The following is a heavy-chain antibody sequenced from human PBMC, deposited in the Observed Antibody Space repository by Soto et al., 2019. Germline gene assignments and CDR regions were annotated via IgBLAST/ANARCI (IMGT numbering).Heavy chain of an antibody. CDR1: GGIFSNYA. CDR2: IIPIYNAP. Sequence: QVHLVQSGAEVKKPGSSVKVSCKASGGIFSNYAITWVRQAPGRGLEWMGGIIPIYNAPNYAQKFQGRVTITADDSTDTVFMEMSSLRSEDTAVYFCARDTHTYCSADCIDGFDMWGQGTMVTVSS. CDR3: ARDTHTYCSADCIDGFDM. V-gene: IGHV1-69*01. D-gene: IGHD2-21*01. J-gene: IGHJ3*02.